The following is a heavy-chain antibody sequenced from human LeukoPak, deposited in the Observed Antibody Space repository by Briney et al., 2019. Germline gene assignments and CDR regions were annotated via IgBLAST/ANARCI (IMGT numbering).Heavy chain of an antibody. V-gene: IGHV3-15*01. D-gene: IGHD3-10*01. CDR3: TTEFKELGSFFYFYYMDV. CDR2: IKTKSEGGTT. CDR1: GFTFSASV. Sequence: PGGSLRLSCAASGFTFSASVMHWVRQASGKGLEWVGRIKTKSEGGTTDYAAPAKGRFTISRDDSKNALFLQMDSLKSDDTAMYYCTTEFKELGSFFYFYYMDVWGTGTTVTISS. J-gene: IGHJ6*03.